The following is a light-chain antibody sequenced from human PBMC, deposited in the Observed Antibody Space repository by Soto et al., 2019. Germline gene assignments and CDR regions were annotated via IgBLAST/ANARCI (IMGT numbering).Light chain of an antibody. CDR1: QGINNY. Sequence: DIQMTQSPSSLSASVGDRVTITCRASQGINNYLAWYQQKPGKVPRLLIHDASILQSGGPSRFSVSGSGTEFTLTISSLQTEDVATDYCQKYDTDRRIFTFGPGTKVDVK. V-gene: IGKV1-27*01. CDR3: QKYDTDRRIFT. CDR2: DAS. J-gene: IGKJ3*01.